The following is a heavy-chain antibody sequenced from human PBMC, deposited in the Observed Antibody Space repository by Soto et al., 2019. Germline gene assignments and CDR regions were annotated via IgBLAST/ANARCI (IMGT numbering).Heavy chain of an antibody. J-gene: IGHJ4*02. CDR1: GFTLSSYS. Sequence: PGGSLRLSCAASGFTLSSYSMHWVRQAPGKGLEWVGVISYDGNKKYYRDSVKGRFSISRDTSNNTVHLQMNSLRPEDTAVYYCARSVAVAGLHYWGQGSLVTVSS. CDR3: ARSVAVAGLHY. CDR2: ISYDGNKK. V-gene: IGHV3-30-3*01. D-gene: IGHD6-19*01.